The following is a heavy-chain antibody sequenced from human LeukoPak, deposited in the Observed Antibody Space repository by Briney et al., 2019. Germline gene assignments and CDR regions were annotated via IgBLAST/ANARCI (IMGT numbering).Heavy chain of an antibody. D-gene: IGHD3-10*01. CDR2: IYYSGST. CDR3: AGQTSYYGSGKYFDY. Sequence: SETLSLTCTVSGGSISSSSYYWGWIRQPPGTGLEWIGSIYYSGSTYYNPSLKSRVTISVDTSKNQFSLKLSSVTAADTAVYYCAGQTSYYGSGKYFDYWGQGTLVTVSS. V-gene: IGHV4-39*01. CDR1: GGSISSSSYY. J-gene: IGHJ4*02.